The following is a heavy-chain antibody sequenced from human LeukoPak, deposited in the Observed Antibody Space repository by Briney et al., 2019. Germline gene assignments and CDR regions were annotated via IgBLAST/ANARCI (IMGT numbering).Heavy chain of an antibody. CDR2: INQDGGEK. D-gene: IGHD2-15*01. V-gene: IGHV3-7*01. CDR3: ASIVVVIGTRSFDY. CDR1: GFTFSSYG. Sequence: GGSLRLSCAASGFTFSSYGMSWVRQAPGKGLEWVPNINQDGGEKYYVDSVKGRFTISIDNAKNSLYLQMNSLRAEDTAVYYCASIVVVIGTRSFDYWGQGSLVSVSS. J-gene: IGHJ4*02.